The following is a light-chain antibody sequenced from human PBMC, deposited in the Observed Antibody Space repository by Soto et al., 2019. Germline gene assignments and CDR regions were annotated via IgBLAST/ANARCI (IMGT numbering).Light chain of an antibody. V-gene: IGKV2-28*01. CDR2: LGS. CDR3: MQGLRPPYT. J-gene: IGKJ2*01. CDR1: QSLLHSNGYNY. Sequence: DIVMTQSPLSLPVTPGEPASISCRSSQSLLHSNGYNYLDWYLQKPGQSPQLLIYLGSNRASGVPDRFSGSGPGTDFTLQISRVEAEDVGVYYCMQGLRPPYTFGQGTKLQIK.